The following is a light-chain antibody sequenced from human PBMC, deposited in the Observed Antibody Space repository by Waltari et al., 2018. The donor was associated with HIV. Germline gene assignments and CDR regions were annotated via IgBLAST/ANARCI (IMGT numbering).Light chain of an antibody. CDR2: DVY. V-gene: IGLV2-11*01. CDR1: TSDVGSYNY. CDR3: CAYAAGHVSYV. Sequence: QSALTQPPSVSGSPGQSVTISCTGSTSDVGSYNYVSWYQQYPGTAPKLIIFDVYHRPSGVPERFSGSRSGNTASLTISGLQTEDEADYVCCAYAAGHVSYVFGTGT. J-gene: IGLJ1*01.